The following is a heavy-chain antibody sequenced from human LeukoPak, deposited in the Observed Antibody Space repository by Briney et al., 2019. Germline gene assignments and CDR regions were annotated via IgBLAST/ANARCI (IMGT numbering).Heavy chain of an antibody. CDR1: GGSRRDHY. Sequence: SETLSLTCSVSGGSRRDHYWSWIRQGPGKGLEWIGEINDSGSTNYNPSLEGRVTLSVDTSKNQFSLKMRSVTAADTSIYYCARPYCSHGSCYHNFDYWGQGTLVTVSS. V-gene: IGHV4-34*01. CDR3: ARPYCSHGSCYHNFDY. CDR2: INDSGST. J-gene: IGHJ4*02. D-gene: IGHD2-15*01.